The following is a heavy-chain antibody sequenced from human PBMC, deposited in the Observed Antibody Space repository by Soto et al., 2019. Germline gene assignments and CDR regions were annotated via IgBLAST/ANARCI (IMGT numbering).Heavy chain of an antibody. D-gene: IGHD3-3*01. J-gene: IGHJ5*02. Sequence: VGSLRLSCAASGFTFSSYSMNWVRQAPGKGLEWVSYISSSSSTIYYADSVKGRFTISRDNAKNSLYLQMNSLRAEDTAVYYCATWREFDPWGQGTLVTVSS. CDR2: ISSSSSTI. CDR1: GFTFSSYS. CDR3: ATWREFDP. V-gene: IGHV3-48*01.